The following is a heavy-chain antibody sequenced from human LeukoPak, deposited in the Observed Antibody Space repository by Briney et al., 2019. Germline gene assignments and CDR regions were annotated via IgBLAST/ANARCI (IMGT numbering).Heavy chain of an antibody. D-gene: IGHD4-4*01. CDR1: GGTFSSCA. CDR2: IIPILGIA. J-gene: IGHJ4*02. CDR3: ARGTRNRFDY. V-gene: IGHV1-69*04. Sequence: GASVTVSCKASGGTFSSCAISWVRQAPGQGLEWMGRIIPILGIANYAQKFQGRVTITADKSTSTAYMELSSLRSEDTAVYYCARGTRNRFDYWGQGTLVPVSS.